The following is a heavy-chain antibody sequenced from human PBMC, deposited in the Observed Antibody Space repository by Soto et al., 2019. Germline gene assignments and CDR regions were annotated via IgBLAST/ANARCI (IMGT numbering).Heavy chain of an antibody. CDR3: AKDVDSSSWVKYFDY. D-gene: IGHD6-13*01. J-gene: IGHJ4*02. CDR2: ISYDGSNK. CDR1: GFTFSSYA. V-gene: IGHV3-30-3*02. Sequence: QVQLVESGGGVVQPGRSLRLSCAASGFTFSSYAMHWVRQAPGKGLEWVAVISYDGSNKYYADSEKGRFTISRDNSKNTLYLQMNSLRAEDTAVYYCAKDVDSSSWVKYFDYWGQGTLVTVSS.